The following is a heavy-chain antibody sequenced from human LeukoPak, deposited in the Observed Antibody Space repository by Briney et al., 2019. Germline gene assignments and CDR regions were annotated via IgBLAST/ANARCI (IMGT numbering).Heavy chain of an antibody. Sequence: PSETLSLTCTVSGGSISNNYWTWIRQPPGKGLEYIGYTYYTGGTNYNPSLKSRVTISVDTSKNQFSLKLSSVTAADTAVYFCAKYGGSGWVIDYWGQGTLVTVSS. D-gene: IGHD6-19*01. CDR2: TYYTGGT. CDR1: GGSISNNY. V-gene: IGHV4-59*08. J-gene: IGHJ4*02. CDR3: AKYGGSGWVIDY.